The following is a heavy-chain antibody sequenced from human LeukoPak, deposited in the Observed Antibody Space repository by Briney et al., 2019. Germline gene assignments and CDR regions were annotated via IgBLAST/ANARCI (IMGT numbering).Heavy chain of an antibody. CDR2: IFGSGGSP. V-gene: IGHV3-23*01. CDR3: GKTTAGYSSGQKPAWPVDY. CDR1: GFTFCSFA. J-gene: IGHJ4*02. Sequence: GGSLRLSCEASGFTFCSFAMYWVRQAPGKGLDWIAGIFGSGGSPHYADSVKGRFTISRDNSKNTVYLQINSLRAEDTAVYYCGKTTAGYSSGQKPAWPVDYWGQGTLVTVSS. D-gene: IGHD5-18*01.